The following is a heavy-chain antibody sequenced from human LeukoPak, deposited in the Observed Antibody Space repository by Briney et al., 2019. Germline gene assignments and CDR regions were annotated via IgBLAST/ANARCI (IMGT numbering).Heavy chain of an antibody. CDR2: IIPILGMA. V-gene: IGHV1-69*02. Sequence: SVKVSCKASGGTFSSYTISWVRQAPGQGLEWMGRIIPILGMANYAQKFQGRVTITADKSTSTAYMELSSLRSEDTAVYYCASSTPPLRFLEWLSPGDYYYYMDVWGKGTTVTVSS. CDR1: GGTFSSYT. CDR3: ASSTPPLRFLEWLSPGDYYYYMDV. D-gene: IGHD3-3*01. J-gene: IGHJ6*03.